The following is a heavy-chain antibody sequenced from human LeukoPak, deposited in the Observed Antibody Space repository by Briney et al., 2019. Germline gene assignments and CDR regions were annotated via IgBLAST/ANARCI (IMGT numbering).Heavy chain of an antibody. CDR2: IYSSEST. J-gene: IGHJ1*01. CDR1: VDSLCCGVDE. V-gene: IGHV4-30-4*08. Sequence: TLSLTCSIYVDSLCCGVDESGCIRQPPGKGVDWIGFIYSSESTYYNPPLRSRVTISVDTYKNQFSLKLSSVTAAHTAVYYCARDSDYDRAHGAFQHWGQGTLVTVSS. CDR3: ARDSDYDRAHGAFQH. D-gene: IGHD3-22*01.